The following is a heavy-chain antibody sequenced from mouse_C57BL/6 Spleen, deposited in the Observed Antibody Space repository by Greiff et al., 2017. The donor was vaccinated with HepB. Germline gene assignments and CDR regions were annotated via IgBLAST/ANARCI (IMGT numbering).Heavy chain of an antibody. CDR1: GYTFTSYW. D-gene: IGHD1-1*01. V-gene: IGHV1-5*01. CDR3: TRKYGSSPYYYAMDY. Sequence: EVKVEESGTVLARPGASVKMSCKTSGYTFTSYWMHWVKQRPGQGLEWIGAIYPGNSDTSYNQKFKGKAKLTAVTAASTAYMELSSLTNEDSAVYYCTRKYGSSPYYYAMDYWGQGTSVTVSS. J-gene: IGHJ4*01. CDR2: IYPGNSDT.